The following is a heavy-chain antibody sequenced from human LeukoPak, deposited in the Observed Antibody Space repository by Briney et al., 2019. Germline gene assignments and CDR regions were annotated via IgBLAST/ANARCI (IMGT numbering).Heavy chain of an antibody. Sequence: GGSLRLSCAASGFTFSSYGMHWVRQAPGKGLEWVAVIWYDGSNKYYADSVKGRFTISRDNSKNTLYLQMNSLRAEDTAVYYCARDRAAGAFDYWGQGTLATVSS. J-gene: IGHJ4*02. CDR2: IWYDGSNK. V-gene: IGHV3-33*01. CDR3: ARDRAAGAFDY. CDR1: GFTFSSYG. D-gene: IGHD6-13*01.